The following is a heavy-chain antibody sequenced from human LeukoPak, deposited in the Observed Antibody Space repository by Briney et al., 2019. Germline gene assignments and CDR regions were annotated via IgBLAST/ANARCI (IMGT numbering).Heavy chain of an antibody. Sequence: PGGSLRLSCAASGFTFSSYWMSWVRQAPGKGLEWVANIKQDGSEKYYVDSVKGRFTIARDNAKNTLYLQMKSLRAADPAVYYCFRRMVGPPRPPHYWGWGTLATDSS. D-gene: IGHD2-8*01. CDR3: FRRMVGPPRPPHY. J-gene: IGHJ4*02. CDR2: IKQDGSEK. CDR1: GFTFSSYW. V-gene: IGHV3-7*01.